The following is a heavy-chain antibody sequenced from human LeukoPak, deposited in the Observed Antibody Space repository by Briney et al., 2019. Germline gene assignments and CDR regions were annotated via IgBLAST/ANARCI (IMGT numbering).Heavy chain of an antibody. D-gene: IGHD4-23*01. V-gene: IGHV3-23*01. CDR3: AKDFFGDYGGLVY. J-gene: IGHJ4*02. CDR2: IRADVVTT. Sequence: GGSLRLSCAGSGFTFSNFAMTWVVQAPGTGLHCVSSIRADVVTTNYADSVKGRFTISRDNSKSTLYLQMNSLRAEDTAVYYCAKDFFGDYGGLVYWGQGTLVTVSS. CDR1: GFTFSNFA.